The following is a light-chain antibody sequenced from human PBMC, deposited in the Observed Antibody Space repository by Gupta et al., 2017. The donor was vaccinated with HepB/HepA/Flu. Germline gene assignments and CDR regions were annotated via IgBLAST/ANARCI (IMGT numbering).Light chain of an antibody. CDR3: QAWDNSAGKV. J-gene: IGLJ2*01. CDR1: RLGDRY. V-gene: IGLV3-1*01. CDR2: QDN. Sequence: SYELTQPPSAFVSPGQTASITCSGDRLGDRYASWYQQKPGQSPLLVIYQDNKRPSGIPERFSGSNSGNTATLTISGTQAMDEADYYCQAWDNSAGKVFGGGTKLTVL.